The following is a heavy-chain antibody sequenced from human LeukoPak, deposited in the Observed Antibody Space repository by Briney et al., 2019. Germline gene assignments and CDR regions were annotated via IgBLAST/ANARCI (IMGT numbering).Heavy chain of an antibody. CDR3: ARDLSARYYYGSGSQFDY. CDR2: INPSGGST. J-gene: IGHJ4*02. V-gene: IGHV1-46*01. D-gene: IGHD3-10*01. Sequence: ASVKVSCKASGYTFTSYYMHWVRQAPGQGLEWMGIINPSGGSTSYAQKFQGRVTMTRDTSTSTVYMELSSLRSGDTAVYYCARDLSARYYYGSGSQFDYWGQGTLVTVSS. CDR1: GYTFTSYY.